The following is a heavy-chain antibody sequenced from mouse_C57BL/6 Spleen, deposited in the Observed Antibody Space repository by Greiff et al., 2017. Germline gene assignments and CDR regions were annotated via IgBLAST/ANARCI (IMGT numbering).Heavy chain of an antibody. CDR3: AGGYDYVGAWFAY. Sequence: QVQLQQSGAELVKPGASVKISCKASGYAFSSYWMNWVKQRPGKGLEWIGQIYPGDGDTNYNGKFKGKATLTADKSSSTAYMQLSNLTSAGSAVYFCAGGYDYVGAWFAYWGQGTLVTVSA. J-gene: IGHJ3*01. CDR1: GYAFSSYW. V-gene: IGHV1-80*01. D-gene: IGHD2-4*01. CDR2: IYPGDGDT.